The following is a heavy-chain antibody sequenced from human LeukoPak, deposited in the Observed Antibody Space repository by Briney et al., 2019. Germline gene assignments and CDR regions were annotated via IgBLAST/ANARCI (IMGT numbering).Heavy chain of an antibody. J-gene: IGHJ6*02. CDR2: ISWNSGSI. Sequence: GRSLRLSCAASGFTFDDYAMHWVRQAPGKGLEWVSGISWNSGSIGYADSVKGRFTISRDNAKNSLYLQMNSLRAEDTALYYCAKDLSYGSGEYYGMDVWGQGTTVTVSS. CDR3: AKDLSYGSGEYYGMDV. CDR1: GFTFDDYA. V-gene: IGHV3-9*01. D-gene: IGHD3-10*01.